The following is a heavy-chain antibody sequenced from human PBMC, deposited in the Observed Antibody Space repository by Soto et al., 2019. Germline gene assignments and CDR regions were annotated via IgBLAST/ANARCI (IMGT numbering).Heavy chain of an antibody. D-gene: IGHD3-16*01. CDR2: ISYDGSNK. Sequence: QVQLVESGGGVVQPGRSLRLSCAASGFTFSSYAMHWVRQAPGKGLGWVAVISYDGSNKYYADSVKGRFTISRDNSKNTLYLQMNSLRAEDTAVYYCARDHLGAGRGNAFDIWGQGTMVTVSS. CDR1: GFTFSSYA. V-gene: IGHV3-30-3*01. CDR3: ARDHLGAGRGNAFDI. J-gene: IGHJ3*02.